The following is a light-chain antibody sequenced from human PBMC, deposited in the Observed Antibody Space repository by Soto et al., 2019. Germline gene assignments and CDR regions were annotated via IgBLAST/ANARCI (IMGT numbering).Light chain of an antibody. CDR3: QLYNNGPMT. CDR1: QSVSSN. Sequence: EIVMTQSPATLSVSPGERATLSCRASQSVSSNLAWYQQKPGQAPRLLIYGASTRATGIPARFSGSGSGTEFTLTISSLQSEDFVFYYCQLYNNGPMTFGQGTKVEIK. J-gene: IGKJ1*01. CDR2: GAS. V-gene: IGKV3-15*01.